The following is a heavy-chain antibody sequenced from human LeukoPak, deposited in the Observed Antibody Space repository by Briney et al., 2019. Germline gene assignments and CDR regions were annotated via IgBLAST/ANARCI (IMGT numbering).Heavy chain of an antibody. D-gene: IGHD6-19*01. CDR2: ISGSGGST. CDR3: AKRHSSGWYYPRFFDY. CDR1: GFTFSNYA. J-gene: IGHJ4*02. Sequence: GGSLRLSCAASGFTFSNYAMMWVRQTPGKGLEWVSAISGSGGSTYYADSVKGRFTISRDNSKNTLYLQMNSLRAEDTAVYYCAKRHSSGWYYPRFFDYWGQGTLVTVSS. V-gene: IGHV3-23*01.